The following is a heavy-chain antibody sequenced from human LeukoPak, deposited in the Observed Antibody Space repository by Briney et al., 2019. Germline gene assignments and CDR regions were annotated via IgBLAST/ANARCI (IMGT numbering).Heavy chain of an antibody. CDR2: INPNSGGT. D-gene: IGHD1-1*01. V-gene: IGHV1-2*02. CDR3: ARVLSNWNYHDY. CDR1: GYTFTGYY. J-gene: IGHJ4*02. Sequence: GASVRVSCKASGYTFTGYYMHWVRQAPGQGLEWMGWINPNSGGTNYAQKFQGRVTMTRDTSISTAYMELSRLRSDDTAVYYCARVLSNWNYHDYWGQGTLVTVSS.